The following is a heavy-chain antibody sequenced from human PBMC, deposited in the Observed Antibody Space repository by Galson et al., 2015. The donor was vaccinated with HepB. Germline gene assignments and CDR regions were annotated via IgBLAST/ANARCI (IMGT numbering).Heavy chain of an antibody. D-gene: IGHD3-10*01. CDR1: GFTFRSYS. Sequence: SLRLSCAASGFTFRSYSMNWVRQAPGKGLEWVSSISPNDDYIYYAETLRGRFSISGDNARNSLYLQMNSLRAEDTAVYYCARGGLQKQRNDYFDFWGRGTLVTVSS. CDR2: ISPNDDYI. V-gene: IGHV3-21*01. CDR3: ARGGLQKQRNDYFDF. J-gene: IGHJ4*02.